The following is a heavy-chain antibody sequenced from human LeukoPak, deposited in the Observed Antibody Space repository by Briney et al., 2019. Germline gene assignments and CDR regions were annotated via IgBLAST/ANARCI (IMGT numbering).Heavy chain of an antibody. V-gene: IGHV4-59*01. CDR1: GGSLRSYY. CDR3: ARGPTGQLVEIDY. D-gene: IGHD6-6*01. J-gene: IGHJ4*02. Sequence: PSETLSLTCTVTGGSLRSYYWSWLRQPPGKELEGFGYIYYRGSTNDIPSLKSRVTISVDPYKNQFSLKLSSGTAADTAVYYCARGPTGQLVEIDYWGQGTLVTVSS. CDR2: IYYRGST.